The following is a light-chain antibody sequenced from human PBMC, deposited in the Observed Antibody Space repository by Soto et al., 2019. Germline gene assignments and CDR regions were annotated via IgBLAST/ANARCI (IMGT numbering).Light chain of an antibody. J-gene: IGKJ1*01. CDR1: QSVSSY. V-gene: IGKV3-11*01. Sequence: EIVLTQSPATLSLSPGERATLSCRASQSVSSYLAWYQQKPGQAPRLLIYDASNRATGIPARFSGSGSGTDFTLTISSLEPEDFAVYYCQQRSNRPPHVTFGQGTKVDIK. CDR2: DAS. CDR3: QQRSNRPPHVT.